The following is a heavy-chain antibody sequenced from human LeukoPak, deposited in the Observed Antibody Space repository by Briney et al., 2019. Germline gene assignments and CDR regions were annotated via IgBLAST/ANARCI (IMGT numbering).Heavy chain of an antibody. V-gene: IGHV4-61*01. CDR3: ARVPNYYYYMDV. Sequence: SETLSLTCTGSGGSISSGSYYWSWIRQPPGKGLEWIGYIYYSGSTNYNPSLKIRLTISVDTSKNQFSLKLSSVTAADTAVYYCARVPNYYYYMDVWGKGTTVTVSS. CDR2: IYYSGST. CDR1: GGSISSGSYY. J-gene: IGHJ6*03.